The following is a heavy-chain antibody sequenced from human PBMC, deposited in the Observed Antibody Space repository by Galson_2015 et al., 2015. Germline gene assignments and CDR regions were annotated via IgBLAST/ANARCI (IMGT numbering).Heavy chain of an antibody. Sequence: SETLSLTCTVSGDSINDHFWSWIRQPPGRGLEWVGYIYHTGGTTYNPSLKGRATISLDTKNQFSLQVTSVTAADTAVYFCARDAAHGHDYWGQGTLVTVSP. D-gene: IGHD6-25*01. J-gene: IGHJ4*02. V-gene: IGHV4-59*11. CDR3: ARDAAHGHDY. CDR2: IYHTGGT. CDR1: GDSINDHF.